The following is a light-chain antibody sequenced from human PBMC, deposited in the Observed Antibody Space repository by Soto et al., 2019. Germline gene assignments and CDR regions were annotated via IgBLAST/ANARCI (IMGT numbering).Light chain of an antibody. CDR2: GVS. CDR1: QSVSSNY. CDR3: HQYGASPWT. Sequence: VVLTQSPGTLSLSEGERATLSCRSSQSVSSNYFAWFQQRPGQAPRLLIYGVSTRATGTPDRFSASGSATEFTLNINRLEPEDFAVYYCHQYGASPWTFGQGTKVDIK. J-gene: IGKJ1*01. V-gene: IGKV3-20*01.